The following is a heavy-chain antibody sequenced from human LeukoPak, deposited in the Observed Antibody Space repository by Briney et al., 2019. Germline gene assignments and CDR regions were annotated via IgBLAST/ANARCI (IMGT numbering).Heavy chain of an antibody. CDR1: GGSISSYY. V-gene: IGHV4-59*12. J-gene: IGHJ4*02. CDR2: IYYSGST. D-gene: IGHD3-22*01. CDR3: ARDYYDSSGYYGFGY. Sequence: PSETLSLTCTVSGGSISSYYWSWIRQPPGKGLEWIGYIYYSGSTNYNPSLKSRVTMSVDTSKNQFSLKLSSVTAADTAAYYCARDYYDSSGYYGFGYWGQGTLVTVSS.